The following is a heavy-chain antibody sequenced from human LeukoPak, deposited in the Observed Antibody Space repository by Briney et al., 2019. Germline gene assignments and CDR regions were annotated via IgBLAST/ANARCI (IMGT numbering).Heavy chain of an antibody. CDR1: GGTISSGSYY. D-gene: IGHD6-6*01. Sequence: SQTLSLTCTVSGGTISSGSYYWSWIRQPAGKGLEWIGRIYTSGSTNYNPSLKSRVTISVDTSKNQFSLKLSSVTAADTAVYYCARAGMAARRFWFDPWGQGTLVTVSS. CDR3: ARAGMAARRFWFDP. J-gene: IGHJ5*02. V-gene: IGHV4-61*02. CDR2: IYTSGST.